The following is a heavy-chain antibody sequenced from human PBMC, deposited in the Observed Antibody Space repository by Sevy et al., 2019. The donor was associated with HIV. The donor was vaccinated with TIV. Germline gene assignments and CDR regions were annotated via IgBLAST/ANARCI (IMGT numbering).Heavy chain of an antibody. CDR2: IQYDGSNK. V-gene: IGHV3-30*02. CDR1: GFSYRSYG. D-gene: IGHD2-21*01. J-gene: IGHJ4*02. CDR3: VKEGGGEWGDH. Sequence: GGSLRLSCAASGFSYRSYGMHWVRQAPGKGLEWVACIQYDGSNKDYADSVKGRFTISRDNSKNTLDLQMNSLRVEDTAVYYCVKEGGGEWGDHWGQGTLVTVSS.